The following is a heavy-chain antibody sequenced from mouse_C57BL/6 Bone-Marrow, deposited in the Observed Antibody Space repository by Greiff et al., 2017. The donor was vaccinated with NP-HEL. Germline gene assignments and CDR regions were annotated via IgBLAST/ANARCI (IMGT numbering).Heavy chain of an antibody. CDR2: ISYSGST. V-gene: IGHV3-8*01. D-gene: IGHD2-1*01. J-gene: IGHJ2*01. Sequence: EVMLVESGPGLAKPSQTLSLTCSVTGYSITSDYWNWIRKFTGNKLEYMGYISYSGSTSYNPSLKSRISITRDTSKNQYYLQVKSVTTEDTATYYCARERIYHGIFDYWGQGTTITVSA. CDR1: GYSITSDY. CDR3: ARERIYHGIFDY.